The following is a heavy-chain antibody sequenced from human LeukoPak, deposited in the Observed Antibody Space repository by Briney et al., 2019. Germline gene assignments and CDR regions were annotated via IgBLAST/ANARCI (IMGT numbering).Heavy chain of an antibody. D-gene: IGHD3-16*02. Sequence: GGSLRLSCAASGFTFSDSALHWVRQASGKGLEWVGRIRSKAKNYATAYATSVKGRFTISRDDSKNTAYLQMNGLKTEDTAVYYCTRQSGDYVWGSYRLWGQGTLVTVSS. CDR2: IRSKAKNYAT. V-gene: IGHV3-73*01. CDR1: GFTFSDSA. J-gene: IGHJ4*02. CDR3: TRQSGDYVWGSYRL.